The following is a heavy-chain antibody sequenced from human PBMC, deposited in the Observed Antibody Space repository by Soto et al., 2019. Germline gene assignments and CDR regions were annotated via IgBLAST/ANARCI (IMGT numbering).Heavy chain of an antibody. J-gene: IGHJ6*02. CDR1: GGSISSYY. CDR2: IYYSGST. V-gene: IGHV4-59*08. D-gene: IGHD4-17*01. Sequence: SATLSLTCTVSGGSISSYYWSWIRQPPGKGLERIGYIYYSGSTNYNPSLKSRVTISVDTSKNQFSLKLSSVTAADTAVYYCARGGDSSYYYYGMDVWGQGTTVTVSS. CDR3: ARGGDSSYYYYGMDV.